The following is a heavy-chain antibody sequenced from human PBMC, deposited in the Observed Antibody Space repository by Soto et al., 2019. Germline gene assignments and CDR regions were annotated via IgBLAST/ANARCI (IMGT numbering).Heavy chain of an antibody. CDR2: IIPMLGIA. D-gene: IGHD2-2*01. V-gene: IGHV1-69*02. J-gene: IGHJ1*01. CDR1: GATFSTHT. CDR3: ARDTAQLPTD. Sequence: QVQLVQSGAEVKKPGSSVKVSCRASGATFSTHTIIWVRQAPGQGLEWVGRIIPMLGIANYAQKFQGRVTITADKNTSTAYMELRRLTYEDTAIYYCARDTAQLPTDWGQGTLVTGSS.